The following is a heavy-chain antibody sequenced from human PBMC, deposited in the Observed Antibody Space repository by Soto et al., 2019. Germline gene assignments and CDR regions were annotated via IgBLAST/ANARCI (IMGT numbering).Heavy chain of an antibody. J-gene: IGHJ5*02. CDR2: IYYSGST. Sequence: QVQLQESGPGLVKPSQTLSLTCTVSGGSISSGGYYCSWIRQHPGKGLEWIGYIYYSGSTYYNPSLKSRVTISVDTSKNQFSLKLSSVTAADTAVYYCARGELWFGELHANWFDPWGQGTLVTVSS. CDR1: GGSISSGGYY. CDR3: ARGELWFGELHANWFDP. D-gene: IGHD3-10*01. V-gene: IGHV4-31*03.